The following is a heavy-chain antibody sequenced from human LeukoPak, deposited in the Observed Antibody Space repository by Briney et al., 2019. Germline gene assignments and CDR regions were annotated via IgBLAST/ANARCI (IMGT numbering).Heavy chain of an antibody. Sequence: GASVKVSCKASGYTFTCYYMHWVRQAPGQGLEWMGWINPNSGGTNYAQKFQGRVTMTRDTSISTAYMELSRLRSDDTAVYYCARDLSASAALDYWGQGTLVTVSS. V-gene: IGHV1-2*02. J-gene: IGHJ4*02. D-gene: IGHD6-6*01. CDR1: GYTFTCYY. CDR2: INPNSGGT. CDR3: ARDLSASAALDY.